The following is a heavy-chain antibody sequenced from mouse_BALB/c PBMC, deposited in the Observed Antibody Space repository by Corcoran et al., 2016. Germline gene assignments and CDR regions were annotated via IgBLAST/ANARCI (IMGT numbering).Heavy chain of an antibody. CDR3: ARDYDYDGGVDY. J-gene: IGHJ2*01. CDR1: GYTFTNYG. CDR2: INTYTGEP. V-gene: IGHV9-1*02. Sequence: QIQLVQSGPELKKPGETVKISCKASGYTFTNYGMNWVKQAPGNGLKWMGWINTYTGEPTYADDFKGRFAFSLETSASTAYLQINNLKNEDMATYFCARDYDYDGGVDYWGQGTTLTVSS. D-gene: IGHD2-4*01.